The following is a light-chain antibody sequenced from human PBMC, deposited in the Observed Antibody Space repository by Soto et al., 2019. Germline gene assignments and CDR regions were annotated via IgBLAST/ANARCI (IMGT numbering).Light chain of an antibody. CDR3: GTWDSSLSAGV. V-gene: IGLV1-51*01. J-gene: IGLJ1*01. CDR1: SYNIGNNY. CDR2: DND. Sequence: SVLTQPPSVSAAPGQKVTISCSASSYNIGNNYVSWYQQVPRTAPKLLIYDNDKRPSGIPDRFSGSRSGTSATLGITGLQTGDEADYYCGTWDSSLSAGVFGTGTKVTVL.